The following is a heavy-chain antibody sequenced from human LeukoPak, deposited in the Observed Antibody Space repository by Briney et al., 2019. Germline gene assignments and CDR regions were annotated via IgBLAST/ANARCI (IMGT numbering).Heavy chain of an antibody. J-gene: IGHJ4*02. Sequence: GASVKVSCKASGYTFTSYYMHWVRQAPGQGLEWMGIINPSGGSTSYAQKFQGRVTMTRDTSTSTVYMELRSLRSDDTAVYYCARESAVAGTPDYWGQGTLVTVSS. V-gene: IGHV1-46*01. CDR1: GYTFTSYY. D-gene: IGHD6-19*01. CDR2: INPSGGST. CDR3: ARESAVAGTPDY.